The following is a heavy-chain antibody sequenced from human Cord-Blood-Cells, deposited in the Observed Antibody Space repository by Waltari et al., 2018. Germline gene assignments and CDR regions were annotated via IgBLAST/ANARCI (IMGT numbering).Heavy chain of an antibody. D-gene: IGHD3-10*02. CDR3: ARLDVRFSYYFDY. CDR1: GGSLSSSSYY. J-gene: IGHJ4*02. CDR2: IYYSEST. V-gene: IGHV4-39*01. Sequence: QLQLQESGPGLVKPSETLSLTCTVSGGSLSSSSYYWGWIRQPTGKGLEWIGSIYYSESTYYNPSLKSRVTISVDTSKNQFSLKLSSVTAADTAVYYCARLDVRFSYYFDYWGQGTLVTVSS.